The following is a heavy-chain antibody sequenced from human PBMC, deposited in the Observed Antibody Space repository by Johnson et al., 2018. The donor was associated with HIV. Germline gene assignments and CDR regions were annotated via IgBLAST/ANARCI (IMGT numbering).Heavy chain of an antibody. CDR1: GFTFSSYG. CDR3: VRRPCWAAPGAEAFDI. Sequence: QVQLVESGGGVVQPGRSLRLSCAASGFTFSSYGMHWVRQAPGKGLEWVAVISYDGSNKYYADSVKGRFTIARDNSKNTLYLQMNSLRADDTAVYYCVRRPCWAAPGAEAFDIGGQGTMVTVSS. J-gene: IGHJ3*02. CDR2: ISYDGSNK. D-gene: IGHD2-8*01. V-gene: IGHV3-30*03.